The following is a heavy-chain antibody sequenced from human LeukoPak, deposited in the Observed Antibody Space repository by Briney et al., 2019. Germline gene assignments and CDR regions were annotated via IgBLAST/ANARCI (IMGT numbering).Heavy chain of an antibody. D-gene: IGHD5-12*01. V-gene: IGHV4-61*02. CDR3: ARGLSGYDSYYYYYYMDV. J-gene: IGHJ6*03. CDR1: GGSISSGSFY. Sequence: SQTLSLTCTVSGGSISSGSFYWNWIRQPAGKGLEWIGRIYTSGNTNYNPSLKSRVTMSLDTSKNQFSLMLRSVTAADTALYYCARGLSGYDSYYYYYYMDVWGQGTTVTVSS. CDR2: IYTSGNT.